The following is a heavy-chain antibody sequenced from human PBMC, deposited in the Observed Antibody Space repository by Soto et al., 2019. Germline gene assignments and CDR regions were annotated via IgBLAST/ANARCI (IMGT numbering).Heavy chain of an antibody. CDR3: ARGPGP. J-gene: IGHJ5*02. CDR1: GGSISSGGYS. Sequence: TLSLPCAVSGGSISSGGYSWSWIRQPPGKGLEWIGYIYHSGSTYYNPSLKSRVTISVDRSKNQLSLKLCPVTAADTAVYYCARGPGPWGQGTLVTVSS. V-gene: IGHV4-30-2*01. CDR2: IYHSGST.